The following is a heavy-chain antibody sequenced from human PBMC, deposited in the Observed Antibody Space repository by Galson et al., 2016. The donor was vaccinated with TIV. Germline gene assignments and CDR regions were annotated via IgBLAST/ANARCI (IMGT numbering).Heavy chain of an antibody. CDR3: ARGRSGYNSTYYYYGMDV. V-gene: IGHV6-1*01. D-gene: IGHD5-24*01. CDR2: TYYRSEWNS. J-gene: IGHJ6*02. Sequence: CAISGDSVSSNSAAWNWIRQSPSRGLEWLGRTYYRSEWNSDYAVSVRSRIVIKADRSKNQFFLQLNSVTPEDTAVYFCARGRSGYNSTYYYYGMDVWGQGTTVSVPS. CDR1: GDSVSSNSAA.